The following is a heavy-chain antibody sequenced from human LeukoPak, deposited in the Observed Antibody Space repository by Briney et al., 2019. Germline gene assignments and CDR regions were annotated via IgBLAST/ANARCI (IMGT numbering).Heavy chain of an antibody. D-gene: IGHD2-15*01. CDR2: IIPMFGVS. CDR3: AREGGEFCSGGACHHWYFDL. Sequence: SVKISCKASGDTSGRYGISWVRQAPGQGLEWMGRIIPMFGVSKYVEKFQGRVTITADTSTSTVYMELSSLTSEDTAVYFCAREGGEFCSGGACHHWYFDLWGRGTLVTVSS. CDR1: GDTSGRYG. J-gene: IGHJ2*01. V-gene: IGHV1-69*04.